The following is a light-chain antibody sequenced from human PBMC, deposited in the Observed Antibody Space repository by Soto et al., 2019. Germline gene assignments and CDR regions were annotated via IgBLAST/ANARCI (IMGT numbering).Light chain of an antibody. CDR1: QTILYSSDNKNY. J-gene: IGKJ2*01. V-gene: IGKV4-1*01. Sequence: DIVMTQSPDSLAVSLGERATINCKSSQTILYSSDNKNYLAWYQQKPGQPPRLLIYCASSRDSGVPDRFAGSGSGTDFTLTITHLQAEDVAIYYCQQFFTTPYTFGQGTRLQL. CDR2: CAS. CDR3: QQFFTTPYT.